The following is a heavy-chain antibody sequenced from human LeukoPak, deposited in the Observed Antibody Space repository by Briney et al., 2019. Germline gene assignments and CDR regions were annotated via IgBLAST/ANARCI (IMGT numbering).Heavy chain of an antibody. CDR1: GDSVSSNSAA. V-gene: IGHV6-1*01. Sequence: SQTLSLTCAISGDSVSSNSAAWNWIRQSPLRGLEWLGRTYYRSKWFNECAESVKSRITINPDTSKNQFSLQLNSVTPEDTAVYYCARVGTTVTTFDYWGQGTLVTVSS. J-gene: IGHJ4*02. CDR3: ARVGTTVTTFDY. CDR2: TYYRSKWFN. D-gene: IGHD4-17*01.